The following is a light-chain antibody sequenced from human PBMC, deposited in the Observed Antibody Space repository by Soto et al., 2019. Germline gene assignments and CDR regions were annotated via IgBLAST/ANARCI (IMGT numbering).Light chain of an antibody. CDR2: AAS. CDR3: QQLNSYPPLFT. V-gene: IGKV1-9*01. Sequence: DIPLTQSPSFLSASVGDRVTITCRASQGISSYLAWYQQKPGKAPKLLLYAASTLQSGVPSRFSGSGSGTEFTLTISSLQPEDFATYYCQQLNSYPPLFTFGPGTKVDIK. CDR1: QGISSY. J-gene: IGKJ3*01.